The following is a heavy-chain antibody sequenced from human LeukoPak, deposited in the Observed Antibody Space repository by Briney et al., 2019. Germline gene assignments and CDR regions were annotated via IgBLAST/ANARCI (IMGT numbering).Heavy chain of an antibody. CDR1: GFIFREYA. V-gene: IGHV3-30*09. D-gene: IGHD1-26*01. CDR3: AKDLFAMTQWEQLGY. Sequence: GGSLRLSCAASGFIFREYALHWVRQAPGQGLEWLAIISYDGSNHYYADSVKGRFAISRDNSKNTLYLQMNSLRTEDTAVYYCAKDLFAMTQWEQLGYWGQGTLVTVSS. J-gene: IGHJ4*02. CDR2: ISYDGSNH.